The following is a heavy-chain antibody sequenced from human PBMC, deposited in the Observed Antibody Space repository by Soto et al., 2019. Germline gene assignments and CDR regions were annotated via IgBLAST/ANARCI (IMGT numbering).Heavy chain of an antibody. V-gene: IGHV3-33*01. CDR2: IWYDGSNK. CDR1: GFTFSSYG. CDR3: AREAYSSSWYPYYGMDV. D-gene: IGHD6-13*01. J-gene: IGHJ6*02. Sequence: QVQLVESGGGVVQPGRSLRLSCAASGFTFSSYGMHWVRQAPGKGLEWVAVIWYDGSNKYYADSVKGRFTISRDNSKNTLYLQMNSLRAEDTAVYYCAREAYSSSWYPYYGMDVWGQGTTVTVSS.